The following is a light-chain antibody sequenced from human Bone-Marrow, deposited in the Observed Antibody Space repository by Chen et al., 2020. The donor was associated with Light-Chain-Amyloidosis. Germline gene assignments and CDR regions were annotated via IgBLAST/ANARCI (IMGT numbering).Light chain of an antibody. CDR1: QTISCNY. J-gene: IGKJ4*01. CDR2: GSS. V-gene: IGKV3-20*01. CDR3: QQYGTSPLT. Sequence: EIVLTQSPCTLSLSPGEGANLSCRASQTISCNYLTWYQQKFGQAPRLLIYGSSSRATGIPDRCTGSGSGTDFTLTINRREPEDFAMYYCQQYGTSPLTFSGGTKVEIK.